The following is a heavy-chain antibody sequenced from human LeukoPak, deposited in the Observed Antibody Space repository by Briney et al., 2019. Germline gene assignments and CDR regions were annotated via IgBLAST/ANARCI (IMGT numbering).Heavy chain of an antibody. CDR3: ARARGGYSSGWYYLDY. Sequence: ASVKVSCKASGYTFTSYGISWVRQAPGQGLEWMGWISTYNGKTNYAQKLQGRVTMTTDTSTSTAYLELRSLRSDDTAVYYCARARGGYSSGWYYLDYWGQGTLVTVSS. V-gene: IGHV1-18*01. CDR1: GYTFTSYG. J-gene: IGHJ4*02. CDR2: ISTYNGKT. D-gene: IGHD6-19*01.